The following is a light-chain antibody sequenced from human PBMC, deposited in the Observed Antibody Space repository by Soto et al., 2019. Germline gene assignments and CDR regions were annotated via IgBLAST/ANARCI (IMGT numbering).Light chain of an antibody. J-gene: IGLJ1*01. CDR1: SSNIGSNT. CDR3: AAWDDRLDVYV. V-gene: IGLV1-44*01. CDR2: STS. Sequence: QSPLSQPPSASLTPGQIVAISCSGSSSNIGSNTVTWYQQLPGTAPKLLIYSTSQRSSGVPGRFSGSKSGASASLSISGLQSEDEADYYCAAWDDRLDVYVFGTGTKVTVL.